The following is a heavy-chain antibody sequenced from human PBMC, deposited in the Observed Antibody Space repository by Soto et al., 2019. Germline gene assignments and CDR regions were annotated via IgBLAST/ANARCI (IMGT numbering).Heavy chain of an antibody. J-gene: IGHJ4*02. CDR2: MKRDGSEK. CDR1: GFTFSSYW. V-gene: IGHV3-7*01. CDR3: ARIPGDWGLFDY. Sequence: GGSLRLSCVASGFTFSSYWMSWVRQAPGKGLEWVANMKRDGSEKYYVDSVKGRFSISRDNGKNSVYLQMNSLGAEDTAVYYCARIPGDWGLFDYWGQGALVTVSS. D-gene: IGHD7-27*01.